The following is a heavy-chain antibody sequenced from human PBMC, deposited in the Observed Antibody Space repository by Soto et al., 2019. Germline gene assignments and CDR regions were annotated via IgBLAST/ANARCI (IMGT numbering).Heavy chain of an antibody. CDR1: GFTFSSYG. Sequence: QVQLVESGGGVVQPGRSLRLSCAASGFTFSSYGMHWVRQAPGKGLEWVAVIWYDGSNKYYADSVKGRFTISRDNSKNTLYLQMNSLGAEDTAVYYCARGLLRAEAYYYYGMDVWGQGTTVTVSS. J-gene: IGHJ6*02. CDR2: IWYDGSNK. CDR3: ARGLLRAEAYYYYGMDV. D-gene: IGHD2-21*01. V-gene: IGHV3-33*01.